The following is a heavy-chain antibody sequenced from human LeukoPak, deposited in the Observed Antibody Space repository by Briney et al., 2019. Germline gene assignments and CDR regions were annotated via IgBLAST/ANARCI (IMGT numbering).Heavy chain of an antibody. CDR1: GGSFSDNY. V-gene: IGHV4-34*01. J-gene: IGHJ4*02. CDR3: ATRGTVA. CDR2: INHSGNT. Sequence: SETLSLTCAVYGGSFSDNYWNWIRQPPGKGLEWIGEINHSGNTNYSPSLKSRVTISVDTSKNQFSLKVSSVTAADTAAYYCATRGTVAWSQGALVTVSS.